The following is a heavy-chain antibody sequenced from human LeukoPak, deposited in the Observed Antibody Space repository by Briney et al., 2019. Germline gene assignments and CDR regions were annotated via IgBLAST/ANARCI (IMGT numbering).Heavy chain of an antibody. D-gene: IGHD6-19*01. V-gene: IGHV3-23*01. CDR2: ISGSAEHT. CDR3: AKHGFSSGWPQVPSEH. Sequence: GGPLRLSCTASRFTFSNYALSWVRQAPGKGLEWVSAISGSAEHTYYADSVKGRFTISRDNSKNTLYLQMISLRAEDTAVYYCAKHGFSSGWPQVPSEHWGQGTLVTVSS. J-gene: IGHJ4*02. CDR1: RFTFSNYA.